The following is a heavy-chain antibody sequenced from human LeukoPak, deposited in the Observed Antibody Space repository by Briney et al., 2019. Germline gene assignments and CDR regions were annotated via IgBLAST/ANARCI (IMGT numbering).Heavy chain of an antibody. J-gene: IGHJ4*02. CDR1: GFSVISYE. V-gene: IGHV3-48*03. Sequence: GGSLRLSCVASGFSVISYEMNWVRQAPGKGLEWISFIASDGSIEYADSVKGRFTISRDNSKNTLYLQMNSLRAEDTAVYYCAREATYYDFLTDHVYWGQGTLVTVSS. D-gene: IGHD3-9*01. CDR2: IASDGSI. CDR3: AREATYYDFLTDHVY.